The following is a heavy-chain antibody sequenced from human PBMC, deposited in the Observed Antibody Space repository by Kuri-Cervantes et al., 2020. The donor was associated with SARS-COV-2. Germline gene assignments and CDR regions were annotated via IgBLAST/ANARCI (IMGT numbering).Heavy chain of an antibody. CDR3: TSDYYYYYGMDV. J-gene: IGHJ6*02. CDR1: GFTFSSYW. CDR2: IKQDGSEK. V-gene: IGHV3-7*01. Sequence: GESLKISCAASGFTFSSYWMSWVRQAPGKGLEWVANIKQDGSEKYYVDSVKGRFTISRDNAKNSLYLQMNSLRAEDTAVYYCTSDYYYYYGMDVWGQGTTVTVSS.